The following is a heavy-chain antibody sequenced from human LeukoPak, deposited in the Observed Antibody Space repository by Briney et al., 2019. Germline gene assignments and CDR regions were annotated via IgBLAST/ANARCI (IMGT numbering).Heavy chain of an antibody. CDR1: GFTFSTYW. CDR2: IEQNGNEK. V-gene: IGHV3-7*05. J-gene: IGHJ4*02. D-gene: IGHD5-12*01. Sequence: PGGSLRLSCAASGFTFSTYWMTWVRQAPGKGLEWVANIEQNGNEKYYVDSVKGRFTISRDNGKNSLYLQMNSLRAEDTAVYYCARDRGRLDYWGQGTLVTVSS. CDR3: ARDRGRLDY.